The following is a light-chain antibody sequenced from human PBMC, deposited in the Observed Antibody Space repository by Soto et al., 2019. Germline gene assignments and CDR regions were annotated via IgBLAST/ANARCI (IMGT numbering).Light chain of an antibody. CDR2: EGN. V-gene: IGLV2-23*01. J-gene: IGLJ2*01. Sequence: QSALTQPASVSGSPGQSITISCTGTSSDVGSYNLVSWYQQHPGKAPKLIIYEGNKRPSGVSNRFSGSKSGNTASLTISGFQAEDEAAYYCCSYARGSTCVFGGGTKLPVL. CDR1: SSDVGSYNL. CDR3: CSYARGSTCV.